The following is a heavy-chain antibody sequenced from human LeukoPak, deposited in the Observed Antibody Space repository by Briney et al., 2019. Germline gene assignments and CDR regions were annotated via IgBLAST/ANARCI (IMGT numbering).Heavy chain of an antibody. D-gene: IGHD1-26*01. Sequence: SQTLSLTCAISGDSVSSNSATWNWIRQPPSRGLEWLGRTYYRSKWYNDYAVSVKSRITINPDTPKNQFSLQLNSVTPEDTAVYYCAGTGSYFRYWDQGTLVTVSS. CDR3: AGTGSYFRY. CDR1: GDSVSSNSAT. CDR2: TYYRSKWYN. V-gene: IGHV6-1*01. J-gene: IGHJ4*02.